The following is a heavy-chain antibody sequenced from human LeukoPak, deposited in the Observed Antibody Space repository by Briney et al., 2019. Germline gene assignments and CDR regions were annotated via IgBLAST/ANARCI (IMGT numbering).Heavy chain of an antibody. CDR1: GGSISSGSYY. CDR3: AREELAYTSGYYFDY. V-gene: IGHV4-61*02. J-gene: IGHJ4*02. Sequence: PSQTLSLTCTVSGGSISSGSYYWSWIRQPAGEGLEWIGRIYTSGSTNYNPSLKSRVTISVDTSKNQFSLKLSSVTAADTAVYYCAREELAYTSGYYFDYWGQGTLVTVSS. CDR2: IYTSGST. D-gene: IGHD3-10*01.